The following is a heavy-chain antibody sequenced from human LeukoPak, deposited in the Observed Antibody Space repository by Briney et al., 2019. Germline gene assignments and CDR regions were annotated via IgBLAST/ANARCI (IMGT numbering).Heavy chain of an antibody. V-gene: IGHV3-7*03. CDR1: GFIFNNYW. D-gene: IGHD2-21*02. J-gene: IGHJ4*02. CDR3: TRGDPDK. CDR2: INYGGNEN. Sequence: PGGSLRLSCAASGFIFNNYWMQWVRQAPGKGLEWVANINYGGNENYHVDSVKGRFSISGDNVRNSLYLQMNSLRAEDTAVYYCTRGDPDKWGQGTLVIVSS.